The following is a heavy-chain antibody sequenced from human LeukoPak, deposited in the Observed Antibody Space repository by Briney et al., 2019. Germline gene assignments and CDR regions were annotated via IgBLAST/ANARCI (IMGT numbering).Heavy chain of an antibody. D-gene: IGHD2-15*01. J-gene: IGHJ5*02. CDR2: INPNSGGT. CDR3: AGEYCSGGSCDYNWFDP. CDR1: GYTFTGYY. Sequence: ASVKVSCKASGYTFTGYYMHWVRQAPGQGLEWMGRINPNSGGTNYAQKFQGRVTMTRDTSISTAYMELSRLRSDDTAVYYCAGEYCSGGSCDYNWFDPWGQGTLVTVSS. V-gene: IGHV1-2*06.